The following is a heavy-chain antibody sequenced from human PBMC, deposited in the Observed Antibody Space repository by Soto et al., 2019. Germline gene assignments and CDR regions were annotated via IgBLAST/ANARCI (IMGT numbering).Heavy chain of an antibody. V-gene: IGHV3-21*01. CDR3: ARDCAKAAPNRLGMDV. CDR1: GFTFSSYS. J-gene: IGHJ6*02. Sequence: EVQLVESGGGLVKPGGSLRLSCAASGFTFSSYSMNWVRQAPGKGLKWVSSISSSSSYIYYADSVKGRFTISRDNAKNSLYLQMNSLRAEDTAVYYCARDCAKAAPNRLGMDVWGQGTTVTVS. CDR2: ISSSSSYI. D-gene: IGHD6-6*01.